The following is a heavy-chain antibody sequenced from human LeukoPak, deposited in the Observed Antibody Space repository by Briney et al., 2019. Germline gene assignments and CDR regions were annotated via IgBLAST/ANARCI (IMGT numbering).Heavy chain of an antibody. J-gene: IGHJ4*02. Sequence: SETLSLTCTASGGSISSYYWSWIRQPPGKGLEWIGYIYYSGSTNYNPSLKSRVTISVDTSKNQFSLKLSSVTAADTAVYYCARHYDSSDYFDYWGQGTLVTVSS. V-gene: IGHV4-59*08. CDR1: GGSISSYY. CDR2: IYYSGST. D-gene: IGHD3-22*01. CDR3: ARHYDSSDYFDY.